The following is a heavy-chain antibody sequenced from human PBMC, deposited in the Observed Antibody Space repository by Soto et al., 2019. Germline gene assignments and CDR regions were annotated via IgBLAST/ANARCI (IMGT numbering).Heavy chain of an antibody. J-gene: IGHJ6*02. CDR1: GYSISSGYY. CDR2: IYHSGST. Sequence: SETLSLTCAVSGYSISSGYYWGWIRQPPGKGLEWIGSIYHSGSTYYNPSLKSRVTISVDTSKNQFSLKLSSVTAADTAVYYCARKPPLYYGMDVWGQGTTVTVSS. V-gene: IGHV4-38-2*01. CDR3: ARKPPLYYGMDV.